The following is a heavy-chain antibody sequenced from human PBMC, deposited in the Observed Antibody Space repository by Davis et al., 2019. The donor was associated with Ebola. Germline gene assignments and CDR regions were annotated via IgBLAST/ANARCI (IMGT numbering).Heavy chain of an antibody. J-gene: IGHJ4*02. Sequence: ASVKVSCKASGYTFTSYDINWVRQAPGQGFEWMGWISANNDNTNYAQKFQGRVTMTTDTSTSTAYMELRSLRSDDTAVYYCARDFYYDSSGYYYKGGDYWGQGTLVTVSS. CDR3: ARDFYYDSSGYYYKGGDY. CDR1: GYTFTSYD. D-gene: IGHD3-22*01. V-gene: IGHV1-18*01. CDR2: ISANNDNT.